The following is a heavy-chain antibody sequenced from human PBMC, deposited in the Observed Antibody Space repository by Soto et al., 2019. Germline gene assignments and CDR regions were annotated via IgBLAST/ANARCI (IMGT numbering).Heavy chain of an antibody. CDR2: TYWDDDK. CDR1: GFSLSTSGVG. V-gene: IGHV2-5*02. Sequence: QITLKESGPTLVKPTQTLTLTCTFSGFSLSTSGVGVGWIRQPPGKALEWLALTYWDDDKRYSPSLKCRLTSTKDTSKNQVVLTMTNMHRVDTATYYCAHIAVYYFVSSGYWCFDYRGQGTLVTVS. CDR3: AHIAVYYFVSSGYWCFDY. D-gene: IGHD3-22*01. J-gene: IGHJ4*02.